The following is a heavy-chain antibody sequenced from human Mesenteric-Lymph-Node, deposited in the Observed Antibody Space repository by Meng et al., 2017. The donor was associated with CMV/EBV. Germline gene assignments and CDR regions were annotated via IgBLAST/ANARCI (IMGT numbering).Heavy chain of an antibody. CDR2: ISYDGGNK. D-gene: IGHD3-10*01. J-gene: IGHJ4*02. Sequence: GESLKISCAASGFTFTSHAIHWVRQAPGKGLEWVALISYDGGNKYYADSVKGRFTISRDDSKNTLFLQLSSLRTEDTAVYYCAGEYQLLNTPYFEYWGQGTLVTVSS. CDR1: GFTFTSHA. CDR3: AGEYQLLNTPYFEY. V-gene: IGHV3-30-3*01.